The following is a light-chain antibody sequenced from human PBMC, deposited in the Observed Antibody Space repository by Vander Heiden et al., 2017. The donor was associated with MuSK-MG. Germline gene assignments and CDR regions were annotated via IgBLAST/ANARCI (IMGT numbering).Light chain of an antibody. J-gene: IGKJ5*01. CDR1: QSVSNH. V-gene: IGKV3-11*01. CDR2: DAS. Sequence: ELVLTQSPATLSSSPGERATLTCRASQSVSNHLTWYQQKPGQAPRLLIYDASNRATGIPARFSGSGSGTDFTLTISSLEPEDFAVYYCQQRDNWPPLFGQGTRLEIK. CDR3: QQRDNWPPL.